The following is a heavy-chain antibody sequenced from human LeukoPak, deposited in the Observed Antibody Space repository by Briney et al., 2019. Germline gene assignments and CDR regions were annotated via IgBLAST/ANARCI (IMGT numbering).Heavy chain of an antibody. Sequence: SETLSLTCAVSGGSISSSNWWSWVLQPPGKGLEWIGEIYHSGSTNYNPSLKSRVTISVDKSKNQFSLKLSSVTAADTAVYYCARREYYYGSGSYSDYWGQGTLVTVSS. CDR3: ARREYYYGSGSYSDY. D-gene: IGHD3-10*01. CDR1: GGSISSSNW. V-gene: IGHV4-4*02. J-gene: IGHJ4*02. CDR2: IYHSGST.